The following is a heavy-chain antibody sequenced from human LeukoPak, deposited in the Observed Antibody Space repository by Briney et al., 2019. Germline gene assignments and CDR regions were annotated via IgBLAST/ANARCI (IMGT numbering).Heavy chain of an antibody. V-gene: IGHV3-11*04. Sequence: LGGSLRLSCAASGFTFSDYYMSWIRQAPGKGLEWVSYISSSGSTIYYADSVKGRFTISRDNAKNSLYLQMNSLRAEDTAVYYCARGSITMIVVVINFDYWGQGTLVTVSS. CDR2: ISSSGSTI. D-gene: IGHD3-22*01. J-gene: IGHJ4*02. CDR3: ARGSITMIVVVINFDY. CDR1: GFTFSDYY.